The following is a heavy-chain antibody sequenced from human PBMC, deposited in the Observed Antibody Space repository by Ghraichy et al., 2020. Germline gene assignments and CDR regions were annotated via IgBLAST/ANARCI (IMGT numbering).Heavy chain of an antibody. D-gene: IGHD3-3*01. Sequence: SVKVSCKASGGTFSSYAISWVRQAPGQGLEWMGGIIPIFGTANYAQKFQGRVTITTDESTSTAYMELSSLRSEDTAVYYCARAPFGVDYWYGMDVWGQGTTVTVSS. CDR1: GGTFSSYA. CDR3: ARAPFGVDYWYGMDV. J-gene: IGHJ6*02. V-gene: IGHV1-69*05. CDR2: IIPIFGTA.